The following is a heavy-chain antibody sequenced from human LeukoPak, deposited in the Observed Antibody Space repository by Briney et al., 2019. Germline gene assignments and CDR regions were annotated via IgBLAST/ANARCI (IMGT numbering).Heavy chain of an antibody. J-gene: IGHJ4*02. Sequence: GSLRLSCAASGFTFSSYSMNWIRQPPGKGLEWIGYIYYRGTTNYNPSLNSRVTISLDSSKNQFSLKLSSVTAADTAVYYCARGPPRTGRERYFDYWGQGTLVSVSS. D-gene: IGHD1-1*01. CDR3: ARGPPRTGRERYFDY. CDR1: GFTFSSYS. V-gene: IGHV4-59*01. CDR2: IYYRGTT.